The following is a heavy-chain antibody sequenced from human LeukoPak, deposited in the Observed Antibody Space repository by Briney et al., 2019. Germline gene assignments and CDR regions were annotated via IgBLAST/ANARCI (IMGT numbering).Heavy chain of an antibody. CDR3: ASVEGSGWPGYYYYGMDV. J-gene: IGHJ6*04. CDR2: IYYSGST. V-gene: IGHV4-59*01. CDR1: GGSISSYY. D-gene: IGHD6-19*01. Sequence: SETLSLTCTVSGGSISSYYGSWIRQPPGKGLEWIGYIYYSGSTNYNPSLKSRVTISVDTSKNQFSLKLSSVTAADTAVYYCASVEGSGWPGYYYYGMDVWGEGTTVTVSS.